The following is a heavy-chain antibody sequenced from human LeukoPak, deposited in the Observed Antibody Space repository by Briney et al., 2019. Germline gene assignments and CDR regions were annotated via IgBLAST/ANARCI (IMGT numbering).Heavy chain of an antibody. J-gene: IGHJ4*02. CDR2: INSDGSST. V-gene: IGHV3-74*01. Sequence: PGGSLRLSCAASGFTFSSYWMHWVRQAPGKGLVWVSRINSDGSSTSYADSVKGRFTISRDNAKNSLYLQMNSLRAEDTAVYYCARGVRFLEWKRAAYFDYWGQGTLVTVSS. D-gene: IGHD3-3*01. CDR3: ARGVRFLEWKRAAYFDY. CDR1: GFTFSSYW.